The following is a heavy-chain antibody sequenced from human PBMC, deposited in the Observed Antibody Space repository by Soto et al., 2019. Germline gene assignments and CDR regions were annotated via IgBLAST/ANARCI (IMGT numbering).Heavy chain of an antibody. CDR2: INPSGGST. D-gene: IGHD5-12*01. V-gene: IGHV1-46*01. J-gene: IGHJ6*02. CDR1: GYTFTSYY. Sequence: ASVKVSCKASGYTFTSYYMHWVRQAPGQGLEWMGIINPSGGSTNYAQKLQGRVTMTTDTSTSTVHMEVRSLRSDDTAVYYCAREGVAPYYYYGMDVWGQGTPVTVSS. CDR3: AREGVAPYYYYGMDV.